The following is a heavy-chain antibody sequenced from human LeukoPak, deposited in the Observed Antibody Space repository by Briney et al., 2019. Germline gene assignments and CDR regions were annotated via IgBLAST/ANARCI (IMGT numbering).Heavy chain of an antibody. CDR1: GYTFTSYY. Sequence: ASVKVSCKASGYTFTSYYMHWVRQAPGQGLEWMGIINPSGGSTSYAQKFQGRVTMTRDMSTSTVYMELSSLRSEDTAVYYCARDLGSYEGSGDFFDFWGQGTMVTVSS. V-gene: IGHV1-46*01. CDR2: INPSGGST. CDR3: ARDLGSYEGSGDFFDF. D-gene: IGHD3-22*01. J-gene: IGHJ3*01.